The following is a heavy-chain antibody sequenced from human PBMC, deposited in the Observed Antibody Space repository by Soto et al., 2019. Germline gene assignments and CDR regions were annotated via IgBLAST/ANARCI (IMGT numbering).Heavy chain of an antibody. CDR3: AKTNLGPGGSGRYYYMAV. Sequence: GGSLRLSCAASGFTFSSYAMSWVRQAPGKGLEWVSAISGSGGSTYYADSVKGRFTISRDNSKNTLYLQMNSLRAEDTAVYYCAKTNLGPGGSGRYYYMAVWGKGTTVPVSS. V-gene: IGHV3-23*01. D-gene: IGHD7-27*01. CDR1: GFTFSSYA. J-gene: IGHJ6*03. CDR2: ISGSGGST.